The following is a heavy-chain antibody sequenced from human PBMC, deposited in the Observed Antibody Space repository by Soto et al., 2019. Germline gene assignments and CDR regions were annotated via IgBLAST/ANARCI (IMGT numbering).Heavy chain of an antibody. CDR2: ISFDVKNR. Sequence: QVQLVESGGGVVQPGKSLRLSCAASGFIFSNYGMHWVRQAPGKGLEWVALISFDVKNRNYVDSVKGLYSIYRYNPKNTLYLEMNSLKPEDTAFYYCAKRGGVVGGSEHPFFEYWGQGTLVTVSS. V-gene: IGHV3-30*18. CDR1: GFIFSNYG. CDR3: AKRGGVVGGSEHPFFEY. J-gene: IGHJ4*02. D-gene: IGHD2-15*01.